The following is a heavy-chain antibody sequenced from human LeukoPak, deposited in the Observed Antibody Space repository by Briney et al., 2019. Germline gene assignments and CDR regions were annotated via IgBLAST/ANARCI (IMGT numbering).Heavy chain of an antibody. V-gene: IGHV3-23*01. CDR3: AKSMVRGVIGSGDY. Sequence: GGSLRLSCAASGFTFSSYGMSWVRQAPGKGLEWVSAISGSGGSTYYADSVKGRFTISRDNSKNTLYLQMNSLRAEDTAVYYCAKSMVRGVIGSGDYWGQGTLVIVSS. D-gene: IGHD3-10*01. CDR2: ISGSGGST. CDR1: GFTFSSYG. J-gene: IGHJ4*02.